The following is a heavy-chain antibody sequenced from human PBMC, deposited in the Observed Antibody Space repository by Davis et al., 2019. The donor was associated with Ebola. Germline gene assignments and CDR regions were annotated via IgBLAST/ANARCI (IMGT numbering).Heavy chain of an antibody. V-gene: IGHV5-51*01. D-gene: IGHD4-17*01. Sequence: GESLKISCKDSGNSFASHWIGWVRQMPGKGLEWMGIIYTGDSDTRYSPSFRGQVTISADKSIKTAFLQWSSLKASDTAMYYCARHGDYGVFVPHDWFDPWGQGTLVTVSS. CDR1: GNSFASHW. CDR3: ARHGDYGVFVPHDWFDP. J-gene: IGHJ5*02. CDR2: IYTGDSDT.